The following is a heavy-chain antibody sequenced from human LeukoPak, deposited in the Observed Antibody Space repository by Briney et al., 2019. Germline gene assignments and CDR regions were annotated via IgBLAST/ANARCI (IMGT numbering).Heavy chain of an antibody. V-gene: IGHV5-51*01. CDR3: ARHPGLSSGYLDY. CDR1: GYSFATYW. J-gene: IGHJ4*02. D-gene: IGHD3-3*01. CDR2: IYPGNSDT. Sequence: KDGESLKISCKGSGYSFATYWIAWVRQMPGKGLEWMGIIYPGNSDTRYSPSFQGQVTISADKSITTAYQEWSSLKASDTAMYYCARHPGLSSGYLDYWGQGTQLTVSS.